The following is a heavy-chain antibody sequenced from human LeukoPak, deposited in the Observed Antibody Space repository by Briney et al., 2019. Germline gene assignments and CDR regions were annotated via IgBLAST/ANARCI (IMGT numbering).Heavy chain of an antibody. Sequence: SSETLSLTCTVSGGSISSSSYSWGWIRQPPGKGLEWIGSIYYSGSTYYNPSLKSRVTISVDTSKNQFSLKLSSVTAADTAVYYCARENSIAAAGTSVSNWFDPWGQGTLVTVSS. D-gene: IGHD6-13*01. J-gene: IGHJ5*02. CDR2: IYYSGST. V-gene: IGHV4-39*01. CDR3: ARENSIAAAGTSVSNWFDP. CDR1: GGSISSSSYS.